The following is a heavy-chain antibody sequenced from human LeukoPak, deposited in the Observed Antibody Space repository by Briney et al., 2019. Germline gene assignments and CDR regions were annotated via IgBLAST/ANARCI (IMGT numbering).Heavy chain of an antibody. D-gene: IGHD2-8*02. CDR1: GGSVSSGSYY. CDR3: ARRGTGGRSFDI. V-gene: IGHV4-61*01. CDR2: ISYSGST. Sequence: PSETLSLTCTVSGGSVSSGSYYWTWIRQPPGKVLEWIGYISYSGSTNFNPSLKSRVTISVDTSKNQFSLNLSSVTAADTAVYYCARRGTGGRSFDIWGQGTMVTVSS. J-gene: IGHJ3*02.